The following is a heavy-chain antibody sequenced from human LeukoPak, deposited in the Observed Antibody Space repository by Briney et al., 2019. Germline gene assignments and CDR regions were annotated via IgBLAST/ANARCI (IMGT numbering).Heavy chain of an antibody. J-gene: IGHJ4*02. D-gene: IGHD2-15*01. CDR1: GFTFSSYE. Sequence: GGSLRLSCAASGFTFSSYEMNWVRQAPGKGLEWVSYISSRAVTLYYADSVKGRFTISRDNSQNTLYLQMNSLRTEDTALYFCARDRRYCSGGSCYFDYFFDYWGQGTLVTVSS. CDR3: ARDRRYCSGGSCYFDYFFDY. CDR2: ISSRAVTL. V-gene: IGHV3-48*03.